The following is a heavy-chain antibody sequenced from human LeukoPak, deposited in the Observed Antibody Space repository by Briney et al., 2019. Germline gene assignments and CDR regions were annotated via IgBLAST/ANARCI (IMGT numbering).Heavy chain of an antibody. V-gene: IGHV4-59*01. J-gene: IGHJ4*02. CDR3: ARHPLTSGGLVALDY. D-gene: IGHD3-16*02. CDR1: GGSISSYY. CDR2: IFYSGST. Sequence: NPSETLSLTCTVSGGSISSYYWSWIRQPPGKGLEWIGYIFYSGSTNYNPSLKSRVTMSVDTSKSQFSLTLISVTAADTAVYYCARHPLTSGGLVALDYWGQGTLVTVSS.